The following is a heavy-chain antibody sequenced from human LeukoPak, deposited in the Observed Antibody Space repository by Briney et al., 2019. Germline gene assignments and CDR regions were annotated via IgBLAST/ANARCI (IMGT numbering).Heavy chain of an antibody. CDR3: AGKSYDFWSGNFDY. J-gene: IGHJ4*02. V-gene: IGHV1-18*01. CDR2: ISAYNGNT. Sequence: GASVKVSCKASGSTFTSYGISWVRQAPGQGLEWMGWISAYNGNTNYAQKLQGRVTMTTDTSTSTAYMELRSLRSDDTAVYYCAGKSYDFWSGNFDYWGQGTLVTVSS. D-gene: IGHD3-3*01. CDR1: GSTFTSYG.